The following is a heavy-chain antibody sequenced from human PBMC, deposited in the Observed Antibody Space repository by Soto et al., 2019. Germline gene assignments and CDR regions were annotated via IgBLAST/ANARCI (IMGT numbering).Heavy chain of an antibody. CDR3: AKIQPLVRTRWVYYYYGMDV. V-gene: IGHV3-23*01. CDR2: ISGSGGST. CDR1: GFTFSSYA. D-gene: IGHD6-6*01. J-gene: IGHJ6*02. Sequence: EVQLLESGGGLVQPGGSLRLSCATSGFTFSSYAMSWVRQAPGKGLEWVSAISGSGGSTYYADSVKGRFTISRDNSKNTLYLQMNSLRAEDTAVYYCAKIQPLVRTRWVYYYYGMDVWGQGTTVTVSS.